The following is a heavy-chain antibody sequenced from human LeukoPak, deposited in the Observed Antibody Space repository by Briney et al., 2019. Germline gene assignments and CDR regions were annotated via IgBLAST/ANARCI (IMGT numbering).Heavy chain of an antibody. CDR2: ISGSGGST. CDR1: GFTFSSYA. J-gene: IGHJ4*02. V-gene: IGHV3-23*01. D-gene: IGHD5-18*01. CDR3: AKDGHDGYSYVLDY. Sequence: LPGRSLRLSCAASGFTFSSYAMSWVRQAPGKGLEWVSAISGSGGSTYYADSVKGRFTISRDNSKNTLYLQMNSLRAEDTAVYYCAKDGHDGYSYVLDYWGQGTLVTVSS.